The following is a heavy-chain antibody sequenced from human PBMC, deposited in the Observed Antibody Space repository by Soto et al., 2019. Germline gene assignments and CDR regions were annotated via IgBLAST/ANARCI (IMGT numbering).Heavy chain of an antibody. V-gene: IGHV3-30*18. CDR2: ISFDGTNK. CDR1: GFTFNTYG. D-gene: IGHD3-3*01. J-gene: IGHJ4*02. Sequence: QVQLVESGGGVVQPGRSLRLSCAASGFTFNTYGIHWVRQAPGKGLEWVAFISFDGTNKYYVDSVKGRFTISRDNSKNTVFLQMNSLRPEGTAVYYCAKDPRRLWSGTSWIDYWGQGTLVTVSS. CDR3: AKDPRRLWSGTSWIDY.